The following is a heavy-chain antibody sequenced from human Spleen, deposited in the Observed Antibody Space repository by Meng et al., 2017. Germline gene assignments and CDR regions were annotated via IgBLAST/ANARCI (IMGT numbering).Heavy chain of an antibody. CDR2: ISSSGSTI. V-gene: IGHV3-48*03. CDR1: GFTFSYYE. D-gene: IGHD3-22*01. CDR3: VREAITMIVVVPDGWFDP. J-gene: IGHJ5*02. Sequence: GESLKISCAASGFTFSYYEMSWVRQAPGKGLEWVSYISSSGSTIYYADSVKGRFTISRDNAKNSLYLQMNSLRAEDTAVYYCVREAITMIVVVPDGWFDPWGQGTLVTVSS.